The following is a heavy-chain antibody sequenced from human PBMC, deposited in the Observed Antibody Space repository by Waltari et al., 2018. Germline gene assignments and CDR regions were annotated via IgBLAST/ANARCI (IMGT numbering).Heavy chain of an antibody. CDR2: INPNSGGT. J-gene: IGHJ4*02. D-gene: IGHD3-10*01. CDR1: GYTFTGYS. CDR3: ARVTMVRGVILYYFDY. Sequence: QVQLVQSGAEVKKPGASLKVSCKASGYTFTGYSIHSVRQAPGQGLEWMVWINPNSGGTTYAQKFQGRVTMTRDTSISTADMELSRLRSDDTAVYYCARVTMVRGVILYYFDYWGQGTLVTVSS. V-gene: IGHV1-2*02.